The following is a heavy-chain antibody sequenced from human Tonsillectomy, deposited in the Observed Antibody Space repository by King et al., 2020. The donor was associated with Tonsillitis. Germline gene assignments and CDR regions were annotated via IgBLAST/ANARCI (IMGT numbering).Heavy chain of an antibody. CDR3: ARRRSEAYGYYDYGMDV. V-gene: IGHV1-2*02. J-gene: IGHJ6*02. D-gene: IGHD3-10*01. CDR1: GYTFSDYY. Sequence: VQLVESGAEVKKPGASVKVSCKASGYTFSDYYMQWVRQAPGQGLEWMGWIKPKSGGTNYAQQFQGRVTMTRDTSITTVFMELTSLRSDDTAVYYCARRRSEAYGYYDYGMDVWGQGTTVIVSS. CDR2: IKPKSGGT.